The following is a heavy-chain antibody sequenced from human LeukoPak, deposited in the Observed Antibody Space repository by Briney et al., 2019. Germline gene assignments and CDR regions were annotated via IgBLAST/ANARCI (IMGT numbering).Heavy chain of an antibody. Sequence: ASVKVSCKASGYTFTSYGISWVRQAPGQGLEWMGWISAYNGNTNYAQKLQGRVTMTTDTSTSTAYMELRSLRSDDTAVYYCARAVAATPYYYYMDVWGEGTTVTISS. V-gene: IGHV1-18*01. CDR1: GYTFTSYG. CDR3: ARAVAATPYYYYMDV. D-gene: IGHD2-15*01. J-gene: IGHJ6*03. CDR2: ISAYNGNT.